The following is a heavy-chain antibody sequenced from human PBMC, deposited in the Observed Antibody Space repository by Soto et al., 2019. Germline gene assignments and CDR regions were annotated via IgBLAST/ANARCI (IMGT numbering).Heavy chain of an antibody. D-gene: IGHD2-15*01. CDR2: ISGSGGST. J-gene: IGHJ6*03. V-gene: IGHV3-23*01. CDR1: GFTFSSYA. CDR3: AMGGYCSGGSCYGYYYYYMDV. Sequence: GGSLRLSCAASGFTFSSYAMSWVRQAPGKGLEWVSAISGSGGSTYYADSVKGRFTISRDNSKNTLYLQMNSLRAEDTAVYYCAMGGYCSGGSCYGYYYYYMDVWGKGTTVTSP.